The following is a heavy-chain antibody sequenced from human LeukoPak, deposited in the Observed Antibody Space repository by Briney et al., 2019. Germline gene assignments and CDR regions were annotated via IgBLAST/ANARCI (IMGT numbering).Heavy chain of an antibody. D-gene: IGHD6-25*01. CDR1: GLTFSSYA. J-gene: IGHJ4*02. V-gene: IGHV3-23*01. CDR2: ISGSGGST. Sequence: GGSLGLSCAASGLTFSSYAMSWVRQAPGKGLEWVSAISGSGGSTYYADSVKGRFTISRDNSKNTLYLQMNSLRAEDTAVYYCAKDDWGKRRLAYFDYWGQGTLVTVSS. CDR3: AKDDWGKRRLAYFDY.